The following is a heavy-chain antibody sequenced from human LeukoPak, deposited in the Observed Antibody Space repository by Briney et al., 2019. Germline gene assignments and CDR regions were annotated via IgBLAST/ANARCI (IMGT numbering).Heavy chain of an antibody. CDR1: GFTVSSKY. V-gene: IGHV3-53*01. Sequence: GGSLRLSCAASGFTVSSKYMNWVRQAPGKGLEWVSVIESGGSTYYADSVKGRFTVSRDNFQNTLYLQMNSLRAEDTAVDYCARVGSYYDMDVWGQGTTVTVSS. J-gene: IGHJ6*02. CDR2: IESGGST. D-gene: IGHD3-10*01. CDR3: ARVGSYYDMDV.